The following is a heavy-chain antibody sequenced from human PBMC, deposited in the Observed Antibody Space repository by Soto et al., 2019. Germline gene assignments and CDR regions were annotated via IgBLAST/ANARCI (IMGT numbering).Heavy chain of an antibody. J-gene: IGHJ6*02. V-gene: IGHV4-39*01. CDR1: GGSISSSSYY. CDR2: IYYSGYT. CDR3: ARHRKPKYSSSWWSRRYYYYYGMDV. Sequence: SETLSLTCTVSGGSISSSSYYWGWIRQPPGKGLEWIGSIYYSGYTYYNPSLKSRVTISVDTSKNQFSLKLSSVTAADTAVYYCARHRKPKYSSSWWSRRYYYYYGMDVWGQGTTVTVSS. D-gene: IGHD6-13*01.